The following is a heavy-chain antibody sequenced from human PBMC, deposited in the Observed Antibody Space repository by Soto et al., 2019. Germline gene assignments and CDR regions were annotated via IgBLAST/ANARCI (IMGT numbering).Heavy chain of an antibody. CDR2: ISAYNGNT. D-gene: IGHD2-2*01. CDR3: ATALFYCISTSFHPALVIPLD. J-gene: IGHJ4*02. Sequence: ASVKVSCKASGYTFTSYGISWVRQAPGQGLEWMGWISAYNGNTNYAQKLQGRVTMTTDTSTSTAYMELSSLSSDDTAVYYCATALFYCISTSFHPALVIPLDWGQRTLVTVSS. CDR1: GYTFTSYG. V-gene: IGHV1-18*01.